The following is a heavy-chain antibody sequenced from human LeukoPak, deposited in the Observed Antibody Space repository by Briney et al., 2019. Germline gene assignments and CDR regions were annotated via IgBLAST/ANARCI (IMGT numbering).Heavy chain of an antibody. CDR3: ARLIAAAETFDY. V-gene: IGHV4-39*07. CDR2: IYYSGST. D-gene: IGHD6-13*01. CDR1: GGSISSSSYY. Sequence: SETLSLTCTVSGGSISSSSYYWGWIRQPPGKGLEWIGSIYYSGSTYYNPSLKSRVTISVDTSKNQFSLKLSSVTAADTAVYYCARLIAAAETFDYWGQGTLVTVSS. J-gene: IGHJ4*02.